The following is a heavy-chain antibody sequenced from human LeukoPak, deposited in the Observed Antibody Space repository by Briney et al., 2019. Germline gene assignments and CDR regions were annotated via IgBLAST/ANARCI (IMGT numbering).Heavy chain of an antibody. CDR1: GFTFDDYA. CDR2: ISWNSGSI. V-gene: IGHV3-9*03. J-gene: IGHJ3*02. D-gene: IGHD1-26*01. CDR3: AKDTVSGSYSRAHDAFDI. Sequence: GGSLRLSCAASGFTFDDYAMHWVRQAPGEGLEWVSGISWNSGSIGYADSVKGRFTISRDNAKDSLYLQMNSLRAEDMALYYCAKDTVSGSYSRAHDAFDIWGQGTMVTVSS.